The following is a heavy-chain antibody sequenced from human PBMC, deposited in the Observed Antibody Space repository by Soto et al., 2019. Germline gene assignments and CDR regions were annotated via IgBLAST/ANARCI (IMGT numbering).Heavy chain of an antibody. CDR1: GYTFTSYY. CDR2: INPSGGST. Sequence: ASVKVSCKASGYTFTSYYMHWVRQAPGQGLEWMGIINPSGGSTSYAQKFRGRVTMTRDTSTSTVYMELSSLRSEDTAVYYCAREVVPAASYYGMDVWGQGTTVTVSS. D-gene: IGHD2-2*01. V-gene: IGHV1-46*01. CDR3: AREVVPAASYYGMDV. J-gene: IGHJ6*02.